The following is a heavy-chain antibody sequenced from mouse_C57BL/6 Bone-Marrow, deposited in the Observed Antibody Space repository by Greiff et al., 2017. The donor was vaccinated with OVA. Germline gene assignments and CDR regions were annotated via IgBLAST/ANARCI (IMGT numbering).Heavy chain of an antibody. CDR3: AREVTTVVNWYFDV. CDR2: ISYDGSN. Sequence: VQLKESGPGLVKPSQSLSLTCSVTGYSITSGYYWNWIRQFPGNKLEWMGYISYDGSNNYNPSLKNRISITRDTSKNQFFLKLTSVTTEDTATYYCAREVTTVVNWYFDVWGTGTTVTVSS. CDR1: GYSITSGYY. J-gene: IGHJ1*03. V-gene: IGHV3-6*01. D-gene: IGHD1-1*01.